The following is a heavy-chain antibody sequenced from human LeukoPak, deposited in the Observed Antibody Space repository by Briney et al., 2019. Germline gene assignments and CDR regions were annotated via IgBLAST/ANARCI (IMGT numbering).Heavy chain of an antibody. Sequence: PGGSLRLSCAASGFTFSSYAMHWVRQAPGKGLEYVSAISSNGGSTYYANSVKGRFTISRDNSKDTLYLQMGSLRAEDMAVYYCARAWGSYYYYYGMDVWGQRTTVTVSS. CDR1: GFTFSSYA. V-gene: IGHV3-64*01. CDR2: ISSNGGST. J-gene: IGHJ6*02. CDR3: ARAWGSYYYYYGMDV. D-gene: IGHD3-16*01.